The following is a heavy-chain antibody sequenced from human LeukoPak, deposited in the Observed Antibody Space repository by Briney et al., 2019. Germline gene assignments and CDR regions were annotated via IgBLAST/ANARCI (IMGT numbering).Heavy chain of an antibody. CDR3: ARASTRYFDC. CDR1: GGSISSGGHY. CDR2: IYNSGTT. Sequence: PSGTLSLTCSVSGGSISSGGHYWSWIRQHPGKSLEWIGYIYNSGTTFYNPSLKSQVAISVDTSKNQFSLKVNSVTAADTAVYYCARASTRYFDCWGQGTLVTVSS. V-gene: IGHV4-31*01. J-gene: IGHJ4*02. D-gene: IGHD2/OR15-2a*01.